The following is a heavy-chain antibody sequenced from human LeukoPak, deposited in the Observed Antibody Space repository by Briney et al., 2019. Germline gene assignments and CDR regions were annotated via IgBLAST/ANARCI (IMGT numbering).Heavy chain of an antibody. CDR3: AKDLNWGGR. V-gene: IGHV3-21*04. CDR2: ISSSNSYI. CDR1: GFIFSTYS. D-gene: IGHD7-27*01. J-gene: IGHJ4*02. Sequence: GGSLRLSCAASGFIFSTYSMNWVRQAPGKGLEWVSSISSSNSYIYYADSVKGRFTISRDNSKNTLYLQMNSLRAEDTAVYYCAKDLNWGGRWGQGTLVTVSS.